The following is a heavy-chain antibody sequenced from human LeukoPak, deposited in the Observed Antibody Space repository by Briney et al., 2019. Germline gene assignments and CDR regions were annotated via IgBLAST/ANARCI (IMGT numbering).Heavy chain of an antibody. J-gene: IGHJ6*03. D-gene: IGHD4-17*01. CDR1: GGSISSGSYH. Sequence: SQTLSLTCTVSGGSISSGSYHWSWIRQPAGKGLEWIGRIYTSGSTNYNPSLKSRVTISVDTSKNQFSLKLSSVTAADTAVYYCARGRYGDYVNYYYYMDVWGKGTTVTVSS. CDR2: IYTSGST. V-gene: IGHV4-61*02. CDR3: ARGRYGDYVNYYYYMDV.